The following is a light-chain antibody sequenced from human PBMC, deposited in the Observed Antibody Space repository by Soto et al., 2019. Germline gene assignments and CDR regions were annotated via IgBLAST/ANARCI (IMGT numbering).Light chain of an antibody. J-gene: IGKJ2*01. V-gene: IGKV3-20*01. Sequence: EIVLTQSPGTLPLSPGERATLSCRASQSVSSSYLVWYQQKPGQAPRPLIYGASTRATGIPDRFSGSGSGTDFTLTISRLEPEDFAVYYCQQYGSSPFTFGQGNKLQIK. CDR2: GAS. CDR1: QSVSSSY. CDR3: QQYGSSPFT.